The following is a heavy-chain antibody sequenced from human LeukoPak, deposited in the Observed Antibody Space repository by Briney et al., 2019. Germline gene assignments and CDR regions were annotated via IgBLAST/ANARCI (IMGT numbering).Heavy chain of an antibody. CDR3: AKDKAEGVVVVAATIFDY. V-gene: IGHV3-23*01. D-gene: IGHD2-15*01. Sequence: GGSLRLSCAASGFTFSSYAMSWVRQAPGKGLEWVSAISGSGGSTYYADSVKGRFTISRDNSKNTLYLQMNSLRAEDTAVYYCAKDKAEGVVVVAATIFDYWGQGTLVTVSS. CDR2: ISGSGGST. J-gene: IGHJ4*02. CDR1: GFTFSSYA.